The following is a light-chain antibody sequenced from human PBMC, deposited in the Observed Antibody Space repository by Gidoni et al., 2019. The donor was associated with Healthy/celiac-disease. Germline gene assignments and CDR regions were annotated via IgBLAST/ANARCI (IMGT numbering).Light chain of an antibody. Sequence: SYELTQPPSVSVSPGQTASITCSGDKLGDKYACWYQQKPGQSPVLVIYQDSKRPSGIPERFSGSNSGNTATLTISGTQAMDEADYYCQAWDSSTVSVFGTGTKVTVL. CDR1: KLGDKY. V-gene: IGLV3-1*01. CDR2: QDS. J-gene: IGLJ1*01. CDR3: QAWDSSTVSV.